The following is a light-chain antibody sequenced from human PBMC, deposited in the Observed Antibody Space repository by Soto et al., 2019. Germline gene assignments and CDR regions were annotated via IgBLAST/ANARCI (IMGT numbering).Light chain of an antibody. CDR3: QQYNGYPHT. CDR1: QSISTW. Sequence: DIQMTQSPSTLSASVGDRVTITCRASQSISTWLAWYQQKPGKAPKLLIYKASSLRNGVPSRFSGSGSGTEFTLTIYSLQPDDFASYYCQQYNGYPHTCGHGTKLEIK. V-gene: IGKV1-5*03. J-gene: IGKJ2*01. CDR2: KAS.